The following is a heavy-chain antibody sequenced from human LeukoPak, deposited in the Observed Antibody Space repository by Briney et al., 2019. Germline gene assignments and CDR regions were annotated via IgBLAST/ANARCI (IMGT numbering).Heavy chain of an antibody. Sequence: GGSLRLSCAASGFTFSSYSMNWVRQAPGKGLEWVSSISSSSSYIYYADSVKGRFTISRDNAKNSLYLQMNSLRAEDTAVYYCARRAGGYSHPYDYWGQGTLVTVSS. V-gene: IGHV3-21*04. D-gene: IGHD4-23*01. CDR3: ARRAGGYSHPYDY. CDR1: GFTFSSYS. CDR2: ISSSSSYI. J-gene: IGHJ4*02.